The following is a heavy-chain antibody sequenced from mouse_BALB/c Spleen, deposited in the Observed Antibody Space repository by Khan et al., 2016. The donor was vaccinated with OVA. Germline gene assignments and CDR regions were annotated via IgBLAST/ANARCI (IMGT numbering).Heavy chain of an antibody. CDR3: ARAKGWDNAMDY. V-gene: IGHV2-9*02. Sequence: QVQLKQSGPGLVAPSQSLSITCTVSGFSLTNYGVHWVRQPPGKGLEWLGVIWAGGSTNYNSALMSRLSISKDKSKSQVFLKMNSLQTDDTAMYYCARAKGWDNAMDYWGQGTSVTVSS. D-gene: IGHD4-1*01. CDR2: IWAGGST. J-gene: IGHJ4*01. CDR1: GFSLTNYG.